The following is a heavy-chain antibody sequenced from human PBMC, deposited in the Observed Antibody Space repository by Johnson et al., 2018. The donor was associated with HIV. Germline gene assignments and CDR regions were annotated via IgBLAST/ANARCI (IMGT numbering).Heavy chain of an antibody. V-gene: IGHV3-20*04. CDR3: ANDKGSSSWSGLDI. Sequence: VQLVESGGGVVQPGGSLRLSCAASGFTFDDYGMSWVRQAPGKGLEWVSGINWNGGSTGYADSVKGRFTISRDNAKNSLYLQMNSLRAEDTALYYCANDKGSSSWSGLDIWGQGTMVTVSS. CDR1: GFTFDDYG. CDR2: INWNGGST. D-gene: IGHD6-13*01. J-gene: IGHJ3*02.